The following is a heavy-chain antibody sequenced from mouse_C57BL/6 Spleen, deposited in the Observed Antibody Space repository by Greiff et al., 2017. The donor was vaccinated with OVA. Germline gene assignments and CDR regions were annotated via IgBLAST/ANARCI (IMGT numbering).Heavy chain of an antibody. CDR2: IYPSDSET. CDR3: ARSDYDGRGYFDY. Sequence: VQLQQPGAELVRPGSSVKLSCKASGYTFTSYWMDWVKQRPGQGLEWIGNIYPSDSETHYNQKFKDKATLTVDKSSSTAYMQLSSLTSEDSAVYYGARSDYDGRGYFDYWGQGTTLTVSS. V-gene: IGHV1-61*01. J-gene: IGHJ2*01. CDR1: GYTFTSYW. D-gene: IGHD2-4*01.